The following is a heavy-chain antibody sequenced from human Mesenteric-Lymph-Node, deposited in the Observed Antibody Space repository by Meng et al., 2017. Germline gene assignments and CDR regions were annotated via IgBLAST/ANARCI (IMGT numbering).Heavy chain of an antibody. D-gene: IGHD5-18*01. CDR3: ARVGWRQWSFDL. Sequence: QVQLQESGPGLVKPSQTLSLTCSVSGGSISSGDSYWSWIRQPPGKGLEWIGYIYYSGSTYYNPSLRSRITISVDTSNNQFSLKLSSVTAADTAVYYCARVGWRQWSFDLWGRGTLVTVSS. CDR2: IYYSGST. J-gene: IGHJ2*01. CDR1: GGSISSGDSY. V-gene: IGHV4-30-4*01.